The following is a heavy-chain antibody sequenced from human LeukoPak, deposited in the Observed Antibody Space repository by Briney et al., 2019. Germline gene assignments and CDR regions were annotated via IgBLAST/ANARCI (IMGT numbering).Heavy chain of an antibody. CDR2: INPSGGST. CDR1: GYTFTGYY. CDR3: ARSRREYWYFDL. V-gene: IGHV1-46*01. Sequence: ASVKVSCKASGYTFTGYYIHWVRQVPGQGLEWMGIINPSGGSTSYAQKFQGRVTMTRDMSTSTVYMELSSLRSEDTAVYYCARSRREYWYFDLWGRGTLVTVSS. J-gene: IGHJ2*01.